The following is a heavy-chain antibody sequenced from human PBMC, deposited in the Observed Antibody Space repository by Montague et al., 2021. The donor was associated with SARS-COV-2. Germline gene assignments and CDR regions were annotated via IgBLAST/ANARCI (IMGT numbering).Heavy chain of an antibody. CDR2: IYYSGST. D-gene: IGHD2-2*02. V-gene: IGHV4-39*01. J-gene: IGHJ6*02. CDR3: ARHYGVVVPAAIYYYYGMDV. Sequence: SETLSLTCTVSGGSISGSSYYWGWIRQPPGKGLEWIGSIYYSGSTYYNPSLKSRVTISVDTSKNQFSLKLSSVTAADTAVYYCARHYGVVVPAAIYYYYGMDVWGQGTTVTVSS. CDR1: GGSISGSSYY.